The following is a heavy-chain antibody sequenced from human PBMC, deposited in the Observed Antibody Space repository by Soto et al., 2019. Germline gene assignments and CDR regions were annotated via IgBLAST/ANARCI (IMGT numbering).Heavy chain of an antibody. J-gene: IGHJ3*02. CDR1: GYTFTSYG. Sequence: QVQLVQSGAEVKKPGASVKVSCKASGYTFTSYGISWVRQAPGQGLEWMGWISAYNGNTNYAQKHQCRVTMTTDTSTSTAYMELRSLRSDDTAVYYCARVTSLGEQLAPIDAFDIWGQGTMVTVSS. V-gene: IGHV1-18*01. CDR3: ARVTSLGEQLAPIDAFDI. D-gene: IGHD6-6*01. CDR2: ISAYNGNT.